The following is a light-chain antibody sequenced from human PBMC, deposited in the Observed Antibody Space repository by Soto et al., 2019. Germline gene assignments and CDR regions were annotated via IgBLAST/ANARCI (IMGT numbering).Light chain of an antibody. CDR1: SSDVGGYNY. CDR3: SSYTSSSTLEGV. V-gene: IGLV2-14*01. Sequence: QSALTQPASVSGSPGQSITISCTGTSSDVGGYNYVSWYQQHPGKAPKLMIYEVSNRPSGVSNRFSGSKSGNTASLTISGLQAEDEADYYCSSYTSSSTLEGVFGGATKLTVL. CDR2: EVS. J-gene: IGLJ2*01.